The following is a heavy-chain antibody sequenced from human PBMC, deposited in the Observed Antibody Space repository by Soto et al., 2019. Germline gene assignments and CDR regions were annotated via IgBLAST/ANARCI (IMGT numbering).Heavy chain of an antibody. CDR3: ARPVTSPDHLDI. CDR2: ISAYNGNT. D-gene: IGHD4-4*01. CDR1: GYIFSDYG. V-gene: IGHV1-18*01. Sequence: ASVKVSCKSSGYIFSDYGITWVWQAPGQGLEWMGWISAYNGNTDYAQKFQDRLTLATDTSTSTAYMELRSLRSDDTALYYCARPVTSPDHLDIWGQGTMVT. J-gene: IGHJ3*02.